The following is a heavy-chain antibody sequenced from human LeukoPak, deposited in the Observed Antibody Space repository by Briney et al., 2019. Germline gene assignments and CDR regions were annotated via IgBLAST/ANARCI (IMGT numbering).Heavy chain of an antibody. D-gene: IGHD6-13*01. CDR1: GGSVRDNY. CDR2: IHHSGST. Sequence: MASETLSLTCAVYGGSVRDNYWSWIRQPPGKGLEWIGEIHHSGSTKYNPSLKSRVTISLDTSKNQFSLKLNSMTTADTAVYYCAGHVSAAAGGRWGQGTLVTVSS. CDR3: AGHVSAAAGGR. V-gene: IGHV4-34*01. J-gene: IGHJ4*02.